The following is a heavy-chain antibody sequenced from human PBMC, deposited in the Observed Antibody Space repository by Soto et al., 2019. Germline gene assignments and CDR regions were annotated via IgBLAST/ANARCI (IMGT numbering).Heavy chain of an antibody. J-gene: IGHJ6*02. Sequence: ASVKVSCKASGYTFTSYYMHWVRQAPGQGLEWMGIINPSGGSTSYAQKFQGRVTMTRDTSTSTVYMELSSLRSEDTAVYYCASFTVNDNYYYYGMDVWGQGTTVTGSS. CDR2: INPSGGST. D-gene: IGHD4-17*01. CDR3: ASFTVNDNYYYYGMDV. V-gene: IGHV1-46*01. CDR1: GYTFTSYY.